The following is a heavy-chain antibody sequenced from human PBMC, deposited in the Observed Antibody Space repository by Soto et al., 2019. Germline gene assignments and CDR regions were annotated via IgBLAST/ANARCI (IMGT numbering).Heavy chain of an antibody. D-gene: IGHD6-13*01. CDR1: GYIFSTYW. CDR3: ARLLGSSWYYSDY. CDR2: IDPSDSYT. V-gene: IGHV5-10-1*01. J-gene: IGHJ4*02. Sequence: PGESLQISCQGSGYIFSTYWISWARQMPGKGLEWIGRIDPSDSYTRYSPSFEGHVTISADKSINTAYLQWSTLQASDSAIYYCARLLGSSWYYSDYWGQGTLVTVSS.